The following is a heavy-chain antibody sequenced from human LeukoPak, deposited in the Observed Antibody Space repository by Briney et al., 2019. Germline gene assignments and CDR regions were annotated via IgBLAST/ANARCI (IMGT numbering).Heavy chain of an antibody. Sequence: PGRSLRLSCTGSGFTFGAYPMSWVRQAPGKGLQLVAYIGTQAYGGTTEYAASVTDRFTMSRDDSRSIAYLQMNSLKTEDTAIYYCTRAVRMSGDAFDFWGQGTMVTVSS. D-gene: IGHD2/OR15-2a*01. CDR3: TRAVRMSGDAFDF. CDR1: GFTFGAYP. J-gene: IGHJ3*01. V-gene: IGHV3-49*04. CDR2: IGTQAYGGTT.